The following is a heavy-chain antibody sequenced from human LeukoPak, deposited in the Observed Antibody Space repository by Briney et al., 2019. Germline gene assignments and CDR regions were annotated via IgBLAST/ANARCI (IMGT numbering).Heavy chain of an antibody. V-gene: IGHV4-39*07. CDR3: ARGGVTMVRGGNWFDP. CDR1: GGSISSSSYY. Sequence: SETLSLTCTVAGGSISSSSYYWGWIRQPPGKGLEWIGSIYYSGSTYYNPSLKSRVTISVDTSKNQFSLKLSSVTAADTAVYYCARGGVTMVRGGNWFDPWGQGTLVTVSS. J-gene: IGHJ5*02. D-gene: IGHD3-10*01. CDR2: IYYSGST.